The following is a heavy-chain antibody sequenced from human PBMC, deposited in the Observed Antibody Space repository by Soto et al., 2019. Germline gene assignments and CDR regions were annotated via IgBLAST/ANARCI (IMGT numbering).Heavy chain of an antibody. CDR2: INPSGGST. Sequence: ASVKVSCKASGYTFTSYYLHWVRQAPGQGLEWMGVINPSGGSTRYAQKFQGRVTMSRDTSTSIVYIELSSLRSEDTAVYYCARDTTVGRPTLVDYWRLGTLLTVS. CDR3: ARDTTVGRPTLVDY. CDR1: GYTFTSYY. V-gene: IGHV1-46*03. J-gene: IGHJ4*02. D-gene: IGHD1-26*01.